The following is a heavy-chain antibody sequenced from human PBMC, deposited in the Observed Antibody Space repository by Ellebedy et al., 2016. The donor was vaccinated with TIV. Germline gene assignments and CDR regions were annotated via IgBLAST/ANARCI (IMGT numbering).Heavy chain of an antibody. CDR3: ARNVLIFTFDKWYSDL. J-gene: IGHJ2*01. Sequence: ESLKISCTVSGGSISSNPYYWGWIRQSPGKGLEWIGTIYYGGNTYYNPSLKSRVTISVDTSNNQFSLELNSVTAADTAVYYCARNVLIFTFDKWYSDLWGRGTLVTVSS. D-gene: IGHD3/OR15-3a*01. CDR2: IYYGGNT. CDR1: GGSISSNPYY. V-gene: IGHV4-39*01.